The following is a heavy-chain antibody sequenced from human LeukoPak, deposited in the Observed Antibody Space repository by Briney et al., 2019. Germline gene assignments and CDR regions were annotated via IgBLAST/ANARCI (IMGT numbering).Heavy chain of an antibody. V-gene: IGHV3-7*05. CDR2: IKQDGSEK. D-gene: IGHD5-12*01. CDR3: ARDGRYSKSGYFDY. J-gene: IGHJ4*02. Sequence: GGSLRLSCAASGFTFTNYWMSWVRQAPGKGLEWVANIKQDGSEKYYVDSVKGRFTISRDNAKNSLYLQMNSLRAEDTAVYYCARDGRYSKSGYFDYWGQGTLVTVSS. CDR1: GFTFTNYW.